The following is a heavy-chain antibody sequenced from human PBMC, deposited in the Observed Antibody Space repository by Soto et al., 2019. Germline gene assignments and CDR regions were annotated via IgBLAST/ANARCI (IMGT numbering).Heavy chain of an antibody. CDR2: LYYTGTT. D-gene: IGHD2-2*01. CDR3: EAYCSSTYCYDWFDP. Sequence: PSETLSLTCSVSGGSIGSSSYYFGWIRQPPGKGLEWIGSLYYTGTTYYNSSLKSRVTISADKSQNQFSLRLSSVTAADTAVYYCEAYCSSTYCYDWFDPWGQGTLVTVSS. CDR1: GGSIGSSSYY. J-gene: IGHJ5*02. V-gene: IGHV4-39*01.